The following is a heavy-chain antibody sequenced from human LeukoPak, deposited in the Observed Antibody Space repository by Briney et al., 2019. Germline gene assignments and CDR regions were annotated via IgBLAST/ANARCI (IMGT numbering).Heavy chain of an antibody. CDR3: AKEDYSSSWYALDY. CDR2: ISGDGGSI. Sequence: PGGSLRLSCAASGFTFDDYAIYWVHQGPGKGLEWVSLISGDGGSIYYADSVKGRFTISRDNSKNSLYLQMNSLRTEDTALYYCAKEDYSSSWYALDYWGQGTLVTVSS. V-gene: IGHV3-43*02. D-gene: IGHD6-13*01. CDR1: GFTFDDYA. J-gene: IGHJ4*02.